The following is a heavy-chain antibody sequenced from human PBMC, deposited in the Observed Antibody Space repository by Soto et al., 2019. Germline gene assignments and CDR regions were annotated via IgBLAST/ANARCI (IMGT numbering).Heavy chain of an antibody. V-gene: IGHV1-69*14. J-gene: IGHJ4*02. CDR1: GDTSTPYA. CDR2: IIPIAGTP. Sequence: QVQLVQSGAEVKTPGSSVTVSCKASGDTSTPYAISWVRQAPGQGLEWLGGIIPIAGTPTYAQKFQGRVTMSEDRSTSTTSMELTRLTSEDTAVYYCARGYWVSSSCHSLDSWGQGTPVTVSS. D-gene: IGHD2-15*01. CDR3: ARGYWVSSSCHSLDS.